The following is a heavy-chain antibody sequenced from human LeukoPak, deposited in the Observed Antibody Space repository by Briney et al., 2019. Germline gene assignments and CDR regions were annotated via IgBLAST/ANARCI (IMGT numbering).Heavy chain of an antibody. Sequence: ASVKVSCKASGYTFTGYYMHWVRQAPGQGLEWMGWINPNSGGTNYAQKFQGRVTMTRDTSISTAYMELSRLRSDDTAMYYCASWSEYYYDSSENYWGQGTLVTVSS. CDR1: GYTFTGYY. CDR2: INPNSGGT. D-gene: IGHD3-22*01. V-gene: IGHV1-2*02. J-gene: IGHJ4*02. CDR3: ASWSEYYYDSSENY.